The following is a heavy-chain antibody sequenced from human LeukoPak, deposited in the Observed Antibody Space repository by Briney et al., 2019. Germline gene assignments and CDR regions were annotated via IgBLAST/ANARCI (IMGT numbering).Heavy chain of an antibody. CDR1: GGSISSYY. Sequence: PSETLSLTCTVSGGSISSYYWSWIRQPPGKGLEWIGEINHSGSTNYNPSLKSRVTISVDTSKNQFSLKLSSVTAADTAVYYCARIAFDIWGQGTMVTVSS. CDR2: INHSGST. CDR3: ARIAFDI. V-gene: IGHV4-34*01. J-gene: IGHJ3*02.